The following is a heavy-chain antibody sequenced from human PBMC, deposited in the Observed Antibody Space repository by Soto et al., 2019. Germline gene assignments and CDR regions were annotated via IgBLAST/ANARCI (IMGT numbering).Heavy chain of an antibody. CDR2: ISGSGGST. V-gene: IGHV3-23*01. Sequence: GESLKISCAASGFTFSSYAMSWVRQAPGKGLEWVSAISGSGGSTYYADSVKGRFTISRDNSKNTLYLQMNSLRAEDTAVYYCAKAWYYYDSSGYFDYWGQGTLVTVSS. CDR3: AKAWYYYDSSGYFDY. CDR1: GFTFSSYA. D-gene: IGHD3-22*01. J-gene: IGHJ4*02.